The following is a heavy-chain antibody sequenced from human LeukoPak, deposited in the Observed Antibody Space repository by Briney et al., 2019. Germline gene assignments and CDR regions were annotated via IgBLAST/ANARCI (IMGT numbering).Heavy chain of an antibody. CDR3: ARDLSRSPGDC. J-gene: IGHJ4*02. CDR2: ISSSSSYI. Sequence: GGSLRLSCAASGFTFSSYSMNWVRQAPGKGLEWVSSISSSSSYIYYADSVKGRFTISRDNAKNSLYLQMNSLRAEDTAVYYCARDLSRSPGDCWGQGTLVTVSS. V-gene: IGHV3-21*01. CDR1: GFTFSSYS.